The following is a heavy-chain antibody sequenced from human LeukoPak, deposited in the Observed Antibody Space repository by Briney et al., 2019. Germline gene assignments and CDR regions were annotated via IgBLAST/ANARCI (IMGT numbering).Heavy chain of an antibody. D-gene: IGHD1-26*01. CDR3: ARTLHYLPIDW. J-gene: IGHJ4*02. Sequence: GGSLRLSCAASGFTLHIFWMSWVRHAPGKGLEWVANIKQDRSETKYVDSVKGRFTLSRDNPKNPLHLQMNALRPEHTHVFLCARTLHYLPIDWWGQGTLVTVSS. CDR1: GFTLHIFW. V-gene: IGHV3-7*01. CDR2: IKQDRSET.